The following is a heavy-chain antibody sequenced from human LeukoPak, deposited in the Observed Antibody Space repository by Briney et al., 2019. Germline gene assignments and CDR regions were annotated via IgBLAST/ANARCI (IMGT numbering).Heavy chain of an antibody. CDR3: VKDTPTTGYHLDS. CDR2: ISSSGSTI. D-gene: IGHD1-1*01. V-gene: IGHV3-48*03. Sequence: GGSLRLSCAASGFTFSSYEMNWVRQAPGKGLEWVSYISSSGSTIYYADSVKGRFTISRDNSENKLYLQINSLRVEDTAVYYCVKDTPTTGYHLDSWGQGTLVTVSS. J-gene: IGHJ4*02. CDR1: GFTFSSYE.